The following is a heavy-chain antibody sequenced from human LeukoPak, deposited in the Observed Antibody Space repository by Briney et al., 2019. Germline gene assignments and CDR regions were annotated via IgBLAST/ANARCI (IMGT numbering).Heavy chain of an antibody. D-gene: IGHD3-3*01. CDR2: ISYDGSNK. J-gene: IGHJ4*02. CDR3: ARDDPPYYDFWSGYYLDY. CDR1: GFTFSNYA. V-gene: IGHV3-30-3*01. Sequence: GGSLRLSCAASGFTFSNYAMHWVRQAPGKGLEWVAVISYDGSNKYYADSVKGRFTISRDNSKNTLYLQMNSLRAEDTAVYYCARDDPPYYDFWSGYYLDYWGQGTLVTVSS.